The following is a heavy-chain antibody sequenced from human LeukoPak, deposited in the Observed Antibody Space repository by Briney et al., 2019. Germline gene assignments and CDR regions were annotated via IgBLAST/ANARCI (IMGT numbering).Heavy chain of an antibody. Sequence: SSETLSLTCTVSGGSISSYYWSWIRQPAGKGLEWIGRIYTSGSTNYNPSLKSRVTMSVDTSKNQFSLKLSSVTAADTAVYYCARLGLHEDIVVVPAAIDYMDVWGKGTTVTISS. CDR3: ARLGLHEDIVVVPAAIDYMDV. J-gene: IGHJ6*03. CDR2: IYTSGST. D-gene: IGHD2-2*01. V-gene: IGHV4-4*07. CDR1: GGSISSYY.